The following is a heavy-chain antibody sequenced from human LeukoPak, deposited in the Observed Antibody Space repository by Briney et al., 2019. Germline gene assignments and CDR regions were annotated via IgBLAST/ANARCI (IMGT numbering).Heavy chain of an antibody. CDR1: GFTFGRYE. CDR2: IGTIISTT. Sequence: PGGSLRLSCAASGFTFGRYEMNWVRQAPGKGLEWVSYIGTIISTTYYADSVKGRFTISRDNSKNTLYLQMNSLSAEDTAVYYCAKRGNPTVGHHYLDVWGKGTTVTVSS. J-gene: IGHJ6*03. D-gene: IGHD1-1*01. CDR3: AKRGNPTVGHHYLDV. V-gene: IGHV3-48*03.